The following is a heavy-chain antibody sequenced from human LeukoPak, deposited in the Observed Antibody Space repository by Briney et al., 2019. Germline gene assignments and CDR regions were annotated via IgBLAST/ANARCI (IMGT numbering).Heavy chain of an antibody. CDR1: GITFSIHA. Sequence: PGGSLRLSCAASGITFSIHAMSWVRRAPGKGLEWVSLISGSGGHTYYGDSVKGRFTISRDNSTNRLYLQMNSLRPEDTAVYYCAKGGAATMRDGYNYYYYYMEVWGRGTTVTVSS. D-gene: IGHD5-24*01. V-gene: IGHV3-23*01. J-gene: IGHJ6*03. CDR2: ISGSGGHT. CDR3: AKGGAATMRDGYNYYYYYMEV.